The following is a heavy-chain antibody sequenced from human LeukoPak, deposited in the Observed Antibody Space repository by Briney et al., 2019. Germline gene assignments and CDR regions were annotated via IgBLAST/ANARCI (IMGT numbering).Heavy chain of an antibody. CDR3: ARMGVIVVVTANDFDY. V-gene: IGHV1-18*01. CDR1: GYTFTSYG. D-gene: IGHD2-21*02. J-gene: IGHJ4*02. Sequence: ASVKVSCKASGYTFTSYGIIWVRQAPGQGLEWMGWISAYNGNTNYAQKLQGRVTMTTDTSTSTAYMELRSLRSDDTAVYYCARMGVIVVVTANDFDYWGQGTLVTVSS. CDR2: ISAYNGNT.